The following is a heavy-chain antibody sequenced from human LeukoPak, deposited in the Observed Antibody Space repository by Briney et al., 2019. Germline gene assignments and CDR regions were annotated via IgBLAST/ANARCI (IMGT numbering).Heavy chain of an antibody. D-gene: IGHD4-17*01. CDR3: AREYYGDPYYFDY. CDR1: GFTFSSYE. V-gene: IGHV3-48*03. CDR2: ISSSGSTI. J-gene: IGHJ4*02. Sequence: GGSLRLSCAASGFTFSSYEMNWVRQAPGKGLEWVSYISSSGSTIYYADSVKGRFTISRDNAKNSLYLQMNSLRAEDTAVYYCAREYYGDPYYFDYWGQGTLVTVSS.